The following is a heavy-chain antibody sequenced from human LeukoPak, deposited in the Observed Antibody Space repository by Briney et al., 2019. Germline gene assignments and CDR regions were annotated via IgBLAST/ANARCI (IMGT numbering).Heavy chain of an antibody. CDR1: GFTFSDYY. J-gene: IGHJ6*02. CDR3: ATPSYSSSPTNGMDV. CDR2: ISSSGSTI. V-gene: IGHV3-11*01. D-gene: IGHD6-13*01. Sequence: GGSLRLSCAASGFTFSDYYMSWIRQAPGKGLEWVSYISSSGSTIYYADSVKGRFTISRDNAKNSLYLQMNSLRAEDTAVYYCATPSYSSSPTNGMDVWGQGTTVTASS.